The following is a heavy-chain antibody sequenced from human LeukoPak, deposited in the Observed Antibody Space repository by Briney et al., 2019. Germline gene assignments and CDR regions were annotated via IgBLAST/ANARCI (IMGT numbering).Heavy chain of an antibody. D-gene: IGHD2-15*01. CDR3: AKDSEFECSGGSCYEVAS. J-gene: IGHJ4*02. V-gene: IGHV3-66*02. Sequence: GGSLRLSCPASAFTVSHTYMGWVRQAPGKGLEWVSLFYSDDKTYYADSVKGRFTISRDNSKNTLYLQMNSLRAEDTAVYYCAKDSEFECSGGSCYEVASWGQGTLVTVSS. CDR2: FYSDDKT. CDR1: AFTVSHTY.